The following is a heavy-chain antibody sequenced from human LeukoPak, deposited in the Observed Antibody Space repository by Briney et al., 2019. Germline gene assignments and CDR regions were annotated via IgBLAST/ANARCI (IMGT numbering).Heavy chain of an antibody. V-gene: IGHV3-11*01. CDR1: GFIFSDYY. CDR2: ISSSGSAI. Sequence: GGSLRLSRAASGFIFSDYYMSWIRDAPRKGLEWVSGISSSGSAISHTDSAKGRFTIPRDNARNSMSLQMNRLPAQAPAVYFGARTYSKIGGCWHFDLWGRGTLVTVSS. CDR3: ARTYSKIGGCWHFDL. D-gene: IGHD6-13*01. J-gene: IGHJ2*01.